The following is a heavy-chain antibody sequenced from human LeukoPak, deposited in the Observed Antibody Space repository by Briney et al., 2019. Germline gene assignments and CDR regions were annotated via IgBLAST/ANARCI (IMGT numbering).Heavy chain of an antibody. CDR3: ARLSTWNDGVDAFDI. J-gene: IGHJ3*02. CDR1: GYSISSGYY. Sequence: SETLSLTCTVSGYSISSGYYWGWIRQPPGKGLEWSGSIYHSGSTYYNPSLKSRVTLSVDTSKNQFSLNLSSVTAADTAVFYCARLSTWNDGVDAFDIWGQGTMVTVSS. CDR2: IYHSGST. D-gene: IGHD1-1*01. V-gene: IGHV4-38-2*02.